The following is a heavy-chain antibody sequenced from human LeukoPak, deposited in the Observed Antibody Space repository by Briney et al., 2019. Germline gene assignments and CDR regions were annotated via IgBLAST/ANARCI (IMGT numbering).Heavy chain of an antibody. J-gene: IGHJ5*02. D-gene: IGHD2-2*02. CDR1: GYTFTSYY. CDR3: ARDCPSYCSSTSCYTRGFDP. Sequence: ASVKVSCKASGYTFTSYYMHWVRQAPGHGLEWMGIINPSGGSTSYAQKFQGRVTMTRDMSTSTVYMELSSLRSEDTAVYYCARDCPSYCSSTSCYTRGFDPWGQGTLVTVSS. CDR2: INPSGGST. V-gene: IGHV1-46*01.